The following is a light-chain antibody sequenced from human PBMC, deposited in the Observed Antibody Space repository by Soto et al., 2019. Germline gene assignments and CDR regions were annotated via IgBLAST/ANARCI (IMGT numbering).Light chain of an antibody. Sequence: EIVLTQSPGTLSLSPGERATLSCRASQSVSSSYLAWHQQKPGQAPRLLIYGASSRATGIPDRFSGSGSGTDFTLTISRLEPEDFAVYYCQQYGSSTLTFGGGTNVDIK. CDR3: QQYGSSTLT. V-gene: IGKV3-20*01. CDR1: QSVSSSY. CDR2: GAS. J-gene: IGKJ4*01.